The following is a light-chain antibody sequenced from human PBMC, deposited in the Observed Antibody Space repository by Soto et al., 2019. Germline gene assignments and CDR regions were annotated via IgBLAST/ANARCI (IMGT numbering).Light chain of an antibody. V-gene: IGKV3-20*01. CDR3: QHYGNSPLYT. Sequence: EIVLTQSPGTLSLSPGERATLSCRASQSVSSSSLAWYQQKPGQAPRLLISGVSSRAADIPDRFSGSGSGTDFTLTINRLEPEDFAVYYCQHYGNSPLYTFGQGTKVDIK. J-gene: IGKJ2*01. CDR2: GVS. CDR1: QSVSSSS.